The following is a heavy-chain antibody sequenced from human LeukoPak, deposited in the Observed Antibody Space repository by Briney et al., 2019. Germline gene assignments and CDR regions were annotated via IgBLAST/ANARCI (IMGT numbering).Heavy chain of an antibody. Sequence: ASVKVSCKASGYTFTGYYMHWVRQAPGQGLEWMGWINPNSGGTNYAQKFQGRVTMTRDTSISTAYMELRSLRSDDTAVYYCARGSYYGSGTYYFDYWGQGTLVTVSS. CDR1: GYTFTGYY. D-gene: IGHD3-10*01. J-gene: IGHJ4*02. CDR3: ARGSYYGSGTYYFDY. CDR2: INPNSGGT. V-gene: IGHV1-2*02.